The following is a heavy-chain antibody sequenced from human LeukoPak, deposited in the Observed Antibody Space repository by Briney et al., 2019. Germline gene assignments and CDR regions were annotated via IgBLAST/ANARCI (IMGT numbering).Heavy chain of an antibody. CDR1: GFTFSSNS. V-gene: IGHV4-34*01. Sequence: GPLRLSCAASGFTFSSNSMNWVRQAPGKGLEWIGEINHSRSTNYNPSLKSRVTISVDTSKNQFSLKLSSVTAADTAVYYCARERYCSSTSCYKAYYYYMDVWGKGTTVTVSS. J-gene: IGHJ6*03. D-gene: IGHD2-2*02. CDR2: INHSRST. CDR3: ARERYCSSTSCYKAYYYYMDV.